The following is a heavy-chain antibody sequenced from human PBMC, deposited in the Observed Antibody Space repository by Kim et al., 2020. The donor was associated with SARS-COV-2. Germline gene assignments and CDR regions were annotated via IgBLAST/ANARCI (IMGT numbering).Heavy chain of an antibody. CDR1: GFTFDDYA. V-gene: IGHV3-9*01. D-gene: IGHD3-10*01. CDR3: AKDISESVLPDYGSGSYSHYYYGMDV. CDR2: ISWNSGSI. J-gene: IGHJ6*02. Sequence: GGSLRLSCAASGFTFDDYAMHWVRQAPGKGLEWVSGISWNSGSIGYADSVKGRFTISRDNAKNSLYLQMNSLRAEDTALYYCAKDISESVLPDYGSGSYSHYYYGMDVWGQGTTVTVSS.